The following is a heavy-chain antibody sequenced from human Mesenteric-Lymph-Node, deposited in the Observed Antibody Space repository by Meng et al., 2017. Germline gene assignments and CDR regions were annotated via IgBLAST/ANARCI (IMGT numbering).Heavy chain of an antibody. Sequence: HITFKESGPTLVKPPQTLTLTCTFSGFSLSTSGVGVGWIRQPPGKALECLAIIYGDDEKRYSPSLESRLTVTKDTSKNQVVLTMTNMVPVDTATYYCARAAARPSDWFDPWGQGTLVTVSS. CDR1: GFSLSTSGVG. J-gene: IGHJ5*02. CDR2: IYGDDEK. V-gene: IGHV2-5*02. D-gene: IGHD6-6*01. CDR3: ARAAARPSDWFDP.